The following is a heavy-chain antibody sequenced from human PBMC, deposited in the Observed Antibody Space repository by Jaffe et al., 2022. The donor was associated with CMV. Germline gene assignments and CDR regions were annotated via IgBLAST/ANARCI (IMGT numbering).Heavy chain of an antibody. V-gene: IGHV4-59*01. D-gene: IGHD6-13*01. J-gene: IGHJ5*02. CDR2: VYYSGNT. CDR1: GGSISDYY. CDR3: ARAAYTSTWSLRWFDP. Sequence: QVQLQESGPGLVRPSETLSLTCTVSGGSISDYYWSWIRQPPGKGLEWIGYVYYSGNTNYNPSLKSRVTISIDTSKNQFFLKLGSVTAADTAVYFCARAAYTSTWSLRWFDPWGQGTLVTVSS.